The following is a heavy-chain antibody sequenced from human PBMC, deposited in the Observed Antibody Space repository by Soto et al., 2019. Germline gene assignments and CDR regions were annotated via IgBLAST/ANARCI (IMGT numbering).Heavy chain of an antibody. D-gene: IGHD2-21*02. Sequence: QVQLVESGGGVVQPGMSLRLSCAASGLIFSNYGMHWVRQAPGKGLEWVAVIWYDGSKKYYADSVKGRFTISRDNSKNTLYLQMNSLRAEDTAVYHCARDVHCGGDSPLCAFDIWGQGTTVIVSS. J-gene: IGHJ3*02. CDR3: ARDVHCGGDSPLCAFDI. CDR2: IWYDGSKK. CDR1: GLIFSNYG. V-gene: IGHV3-33*01.